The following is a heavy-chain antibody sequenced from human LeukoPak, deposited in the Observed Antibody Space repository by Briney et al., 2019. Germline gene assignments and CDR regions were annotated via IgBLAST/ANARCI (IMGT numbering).Heavy chain of an antibody. Sequence: PGGSLRLSCAASGFIVSSNYMSRVRQAPGKGLEWVSVIYSGGSTYYADSVKGRFTISRDNSKNTLYLQMHSLRAEDTAVYYCARDLYGGNSDYWSQGTLVTVSS. CDR3: ARDLYGGNSDY. CDR1: GFIVSSNY. J-gene: IGHJ4*02. CDR2: IYSGGST. D-gene: IGHD4-23*01. V-gene: IGHV3-53*01.